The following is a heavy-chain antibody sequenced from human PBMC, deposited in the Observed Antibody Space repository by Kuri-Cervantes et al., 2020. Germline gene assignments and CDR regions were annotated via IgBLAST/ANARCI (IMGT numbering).Heavy chain of an antibody. V-gene: IGHV4-30-2*01. J-gene: IGHJ4*02. CDR3: ASYDSSGYYQLH. Sequence: SQTLSLTCAVSGGSISSGGYSWSWIRQPPGKGLEWIGYINHSGSTNYNPSLKSRVTISVDTSKNQFSLKLSSVTAADTAVYYCASYDSSGYYQLHWGQGTLVTVSS. D-gene: IGHD3-22*01. CDR1: GGSISSGGYS. CDR2: INHSGST.